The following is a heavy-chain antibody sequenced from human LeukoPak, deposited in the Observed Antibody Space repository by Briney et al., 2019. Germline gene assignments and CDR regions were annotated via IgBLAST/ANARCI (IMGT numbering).Heavy chain of an antibody. Sequence: KPSETLSLTCTVSGGSISSYYWSWIRQPPGKGLEWIGYIYYSGSTNYNPSLKSRVTISVDTSKNQFSLKLSSVTAADTAVYYCARADYGEDGAFDIWGQGTMVTVSS. J-gene: IGHJ3*02. CDR1: GGSISSYY. CDR3: ARADYGEDGAFDI. D-gene: IGHD4-17*01. CDR2: IYYSGST. V-gene: IGHV4-59*08.